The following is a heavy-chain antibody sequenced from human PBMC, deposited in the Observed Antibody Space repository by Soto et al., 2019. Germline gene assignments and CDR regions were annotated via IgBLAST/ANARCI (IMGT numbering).Heavy chain of an antibody. CDR2: ISWNSGSI. D-gene: IGHD4-4*01. CDR1: GFTFDDYA. CDR3: AKVATVTTRYYYYMDV. Sequence: GGSLRLSCAASGFTFDDYAMHWVRQAPGKGLEWVSGISWNSGSIGYADSVKGRFTISRDNAKNSLYLQMNSLRAEDTALYYCAKVATVTTRYYYYMDVWGKGTTVTVSS. V-gene: IGHV3-9*01. J-gene: IGHJ6*03.